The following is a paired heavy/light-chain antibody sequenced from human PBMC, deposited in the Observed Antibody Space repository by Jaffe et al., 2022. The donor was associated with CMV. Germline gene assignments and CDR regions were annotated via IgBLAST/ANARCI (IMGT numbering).Heavy chain of an antibody. CDR3: ASLTGLGISSGRYGAWFDP. D-gene: IGHD6-19*01. CDR1: GGTFSSYA. CDR2: IIPIFGTA. V-gene: IGHV1-69*01. J-gene: IGHJ5*02. Sequence: QVQLVQSGAEVKKPGSSVKVSCKASGGTFSSYAISWVRQAPGQGLEWMGGIIPIFGTANYAQKFQGRVTITADESTSTAYMELSSLRSEDTAVYYCASLTGLGISSGRYGAWFDPWGQGTLVTVSS.
Light chain of an antibody. Sequence: SYVLTQPPSVSVAPGKTARITCGGNNIGSKSVHWYQQKPGQAPVLVIYYDSDRPSGIPERFSGSNSGNTATLTISRVEAGDEADYYCQVWDSSSDLNWVFGGGTKLTVL. CDR1: NIGSKS. CDR2: YDS. J-gene: IGLJ3*02. V-gene: IGLV3-21*04. CDR3: QVWDSSSDLNWV.